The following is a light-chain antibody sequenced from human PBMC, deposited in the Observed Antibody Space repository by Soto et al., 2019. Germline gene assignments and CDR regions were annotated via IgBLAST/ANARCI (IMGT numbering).Light chain of an antibody. CDR3: ETWYSNTHKV. V-gene: IGLV4-60*02. CDR1: SGHSTYI. CDR2: LDRSGSY. Sequence: QSVLTQSSSASASLGSSVKLTCILSSGHSTYIIAWHQQPPGKAPRFLMTLDRSGSYNRGSGVPDRFSGSSSGADRYLTISNLQFEDEGDYYCETWYSNTHKVFGGGTKLTVL. J-gene: IGLJ3*02.